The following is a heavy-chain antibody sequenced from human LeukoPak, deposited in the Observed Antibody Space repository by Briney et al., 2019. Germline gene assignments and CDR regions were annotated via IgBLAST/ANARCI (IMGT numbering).Heavy chain of an antibody. Sequence: GGSLRLSCAASGFTFSSYAMHWVRQAPGKGLEWVAVISYDGSNKYYADSVKGRFTISRDNSKNTLYLQINSLRAEDTALYYCAKDLTSSPGSRIPDWGQGTLVTVSS. V-gene: IGHV3-30-3*01. J-gene: IGHJ4*02. CDR2: ISYDGSNK. CDR1: GFTFSSYA. D-gene: IGHD1-1*01. CDR3: AKDLTSSPGSRIPD.